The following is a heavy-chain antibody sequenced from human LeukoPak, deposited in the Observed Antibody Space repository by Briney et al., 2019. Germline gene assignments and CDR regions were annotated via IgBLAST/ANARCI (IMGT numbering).Heavy chain of an antibody. D-gene: IGHD5-12*01. CDR2: IYYSGST. J-gene: IGHJ4*02. Sequence: PSETLSLTCTVSGGSISSYYWSWIRQPPGKGLEWIGYIYYSGSTNYNPSLKSRVTISVDTSKNQFSLKLTSVTAADTAVYYCARGRASANFDYWGQGILVTVSS. V-gene: IGHV4-59*01. CDR3: ARGRASANFDY. CDR1: GGSISSYY.